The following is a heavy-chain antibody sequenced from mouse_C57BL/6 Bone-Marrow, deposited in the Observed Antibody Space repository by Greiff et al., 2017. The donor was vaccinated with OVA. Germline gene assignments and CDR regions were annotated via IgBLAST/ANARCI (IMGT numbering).Heavy chain of an antibody. Sequence: QVQLQQSGAELVRPGASVTLSCKASGYTFTDYEMHWVKQTPVHGLEWIGAIDPETGGTAYNQKFKGKAILTADKSSSTAYMELRSLTSEDSAVYYCTRSYSYYGDFDYWGQGTTLTVSS. D-gene: IGHD2-12*01. J-gene: IGHJ2*01. V-gene: IGHV1-15*01. CDR3: TRSYSYYGDFDY. CDR1: GYTFTDYE. CDR2: IDPETGGT.